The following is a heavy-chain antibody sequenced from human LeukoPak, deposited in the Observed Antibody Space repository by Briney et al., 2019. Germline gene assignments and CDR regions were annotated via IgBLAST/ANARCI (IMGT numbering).Heavy chain of an antibody. V-gene: IGHV3-53*01. Sequence: GSLRLSCAASGFTVNSNFMSWVRQAPGKGLEWVSVIYSSGSTYYADSVRGRFTISRDNSKNTLYLQMNSLRADDTAVYYCARSPPRYDTRFFDYWGQGNLVTVSS. CDR2: IYSSGST. J-gene: IGHJ4*02. CDR1: GFTVNSNF. D-gene: IGHD3-22*01. CDR3: ARSPPRYDTRFFDY.